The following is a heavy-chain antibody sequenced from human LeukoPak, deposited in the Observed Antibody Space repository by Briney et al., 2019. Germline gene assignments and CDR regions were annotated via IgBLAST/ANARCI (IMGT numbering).Heavy chain of an antibody. D-gene: IGHD3-3*01. CDR3: ARVYDYYMDV. CDR1: GGSFSGYY. Sequence: SETLSLTCAVYGGSFSGYYWSWIRQPPGKGLEWIGEINHSGSTNYNPSLKSRVTISVDTSKNQFSLKLSSVTAADTAVYYCARVYDYYMDVWGKGTTVTISS. J-gene: IGHJ6*03. CDR2: INHSGST. V-gene: IGHV4-34*01.